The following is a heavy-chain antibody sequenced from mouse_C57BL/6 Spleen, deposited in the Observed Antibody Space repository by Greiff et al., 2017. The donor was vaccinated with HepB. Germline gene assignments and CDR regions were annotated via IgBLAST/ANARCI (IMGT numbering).Heavy chain of an antibody. CDR1: GYTFTDYY. Sequence: VQLQQSGPELVKPGASVKISCKASGYTFTDYYMNWVKQSHGKSLEWIGDINPNNGGTSYNQKFKGKATLTVDKSSSTAYMELRSLTSEDSAVYYCARPYYSNPFDYWGQGTTLTVSS. J-gene: IGHJ2*01. V-gene: IGHV1-26*01. CDR2: INPNNGGT. D-gene: IGHD2-5*01. CDR3: ARPYYSNPFDY.